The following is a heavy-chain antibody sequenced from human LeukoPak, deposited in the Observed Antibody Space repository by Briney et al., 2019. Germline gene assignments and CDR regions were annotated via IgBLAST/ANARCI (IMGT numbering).Heavy chain of an antibody. V-gene: IGHV4-34*01. CDR1: GGSFSGYY. CDR3: ARGWLRSPFDY. D-gene: IGHD5-12*01. Sequence: SETLSLTCAVYGGSFSGYYWSWIRQPPGKGLEWIGEINHSGSTNYNPSLKSRVTISVDTSRNQFSLKLSSVTAADTAVYYCARGWLRSPFDYWGQGTLVTVSS. J-gene: IGHJ4*02. CDR2: INHSGST.